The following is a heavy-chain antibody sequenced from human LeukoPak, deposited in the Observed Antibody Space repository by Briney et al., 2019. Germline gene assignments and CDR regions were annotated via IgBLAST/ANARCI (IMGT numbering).Heavy chain of an antibody. CDR1: GGTFSSYA. CDR2: IIPILGIA. J-gene: IGHJ4*02. D-gene: IGHD2-2*01. CDR3: ARERDLGYCSSTSCYVLDY. Sequence: SVKVSSKASGGTFSSYAISWVRQAPGQGLEWMGRIIPILGIANYAQKFQGRVTITADKSTSTAYMELSSLRSEDTAVYYCARERDLGYCSSTSCYVLDYWGQGTLVTVSS. V-gene: IGHV1-69*04.